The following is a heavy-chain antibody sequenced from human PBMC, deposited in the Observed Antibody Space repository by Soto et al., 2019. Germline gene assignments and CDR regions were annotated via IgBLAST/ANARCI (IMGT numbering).Heavy chain of an antibody. V-gene: IGHV3-21*01. CDR3: AREMSYSNYFDY. D-gene: IGHD4-4*01. Sequence: EVQLVESGGGLVKPGGSLRLSCAAPGFTFIAYSLTWVRQAQGKGLEWVSSISSSSSYIYYADSVKGRFTISRDNAKNSLYLQMNSLRAEDTAVYYCAREMSYSNYFDYWGQGTLVTVSS. CDR2: ISSSSSYI. J-gene: IGHJ4*02. CDR1: GFTFIAYS.